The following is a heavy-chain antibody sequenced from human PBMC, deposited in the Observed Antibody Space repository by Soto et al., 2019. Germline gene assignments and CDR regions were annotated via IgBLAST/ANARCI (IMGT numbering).Heavy chain of an antibody. D-gene: IGHD1-7*01. CDR2: IKQEGNDK. J-gene: IGHJ6*02. Sequence: PGGSLRLSCTASGFSFSSYWMSWVLQAPGKGLEWVANIKQEGNDKYYVDSVKGRFTISRDNAKNSLYLQMNSLRAEDTAVYYCARDWNYVDGMDVWGQGTTVTVSS. CDR3: ARDWNYVDGMDV. V-gene: IGHV3-7*01. CDR1: GFSFSSYW.